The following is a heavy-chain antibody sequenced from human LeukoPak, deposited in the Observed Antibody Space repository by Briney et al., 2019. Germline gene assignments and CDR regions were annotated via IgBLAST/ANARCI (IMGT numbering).Heavy chain of an antibody. D-gene: IGHD5-12*01. J-gene: IGHJ4*02. CDR1: QHTFTGFY. CDR2: INPNSGGT. V-gene: IGHV1-2*02. CDR3: ARGYGGYEFLFDY. Sequence: ALVKASCKASQHTFTGFYMNWVRQAPGQRLECWGWINPNSGGTNYAQKFQGRVTMTRDTSISTAYMELSRLRCHDTAVYYCARGYGGYEFLFDYWGQGTLVTVFS.